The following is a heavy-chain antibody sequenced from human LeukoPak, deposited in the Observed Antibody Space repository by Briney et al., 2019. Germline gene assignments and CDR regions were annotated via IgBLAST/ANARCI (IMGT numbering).Heavy chain of an antibody. J-gene: IGHJ4*02. V-gene: IGHV3-53*01. CDR2: IYSDNT. Sequence: GGLLLLSCAAAGFIISNNSMRLVRPAAGEGLEWGSFIYSDNTHYTDSVKGRFTISRDNSKNTFYLQMNSLRAEDTAVYYCARRAGAYSHPYDFWGQGTLVTVSS. D-gene: IGHD4/OR15-4a*01. CDR1: GFIISNNS. CDR3: ARRAGAYSHPYDF.